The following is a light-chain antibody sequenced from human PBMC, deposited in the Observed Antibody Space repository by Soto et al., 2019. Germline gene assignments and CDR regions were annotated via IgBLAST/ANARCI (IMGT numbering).Light chain of an antibody. Sequence: EIVMTQSQATLSVSPGGSATLSCRASQHVSSNFAWYRQKPGQAPTLLIYRASTRATGIPARFSGSGSGPEFTLTISSLQSEDFSVYYCQQYNNWPYTFGQGTNLEIK. CDR1: QHVSSN. CDR3: QQYNNWPYT. CDR2: RAS. J-gene: IGKJ2*01. V-gene: IGKV3-15*01.